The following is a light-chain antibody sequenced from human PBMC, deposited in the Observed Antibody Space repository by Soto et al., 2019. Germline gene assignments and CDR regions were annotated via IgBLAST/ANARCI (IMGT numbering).Light chain of an antibody. CDR2: GAS. CDR3: QHYNDRPPWT. CDR1: QSINTN. Sequence: EIVMTQSAATLSVSPGERATLSCRASQSINTNLAWFQQKPGRAPRLLIFGASTRATDIPARFSGSGSGTEFTLTISTLQSEDFAVYYCQHYNDRPPWTFGQGTKVDI. J-gene: IGKJ1*01. V-gene: IGKV3-15*01.